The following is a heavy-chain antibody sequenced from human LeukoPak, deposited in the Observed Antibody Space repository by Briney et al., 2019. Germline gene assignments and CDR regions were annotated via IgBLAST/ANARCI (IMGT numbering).Heavy chain of an antibody. V-gene: IGHV3-30*02. Sequence: PGGSLRLSCAASGFTFSSYGMHWVRQAPGKGLEWVAFIRYDGSNKYYADSVKGRFTISRDYSKNTLYLQMNSLRAEGTAVYYCATLGMYSSSWSDKKHDYWGQGTLVTVSS. CDR2: IRYDGSNK. D-gene: IGHD6-13*01. CDR1: GFTFSSYG. J-gene: IGHJ4*02. CDR3: ATLGMYSSSWSDKKHDY.